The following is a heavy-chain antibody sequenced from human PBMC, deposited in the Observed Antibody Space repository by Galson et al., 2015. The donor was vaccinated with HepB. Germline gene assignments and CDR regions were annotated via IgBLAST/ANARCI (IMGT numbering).Heavy chain of an antibody. J-gene: IGHJ4*02. D-gene: IGHD1-26*01. CDR2: ISAYNGNT. CDR1: GYTFTSYG. CDR3: ARDAGFTTTSGSYFLPDY. V-gene: IGHV1-18*04. Sequence: SVKVSCKASGYTFTSYGISWVRQAPGQGLERMGWISAYNGNTNYAQKLQGRVTMTTDTSTSTAYMELRSLRSDDTAVYYCARDAGFTTTSGSYFLPDYWGQGTLVTVSS.